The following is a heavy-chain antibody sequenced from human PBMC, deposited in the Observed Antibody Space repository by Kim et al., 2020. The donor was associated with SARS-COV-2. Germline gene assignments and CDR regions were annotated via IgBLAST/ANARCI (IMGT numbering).Heavy chain of an antibody. D-gene: IGHD6-6*01. CDR1: GFTFDDYG. Sequence: GGSLRLSCAASGFTFDDYGMSWVRQAPGKGLEWVSGINWNGGSTGYADSVKGRFTISRDNAKNSLYLQMNSLRAEDTALYYCARDGRVARPDENDAFDIWGQGTMVTVSS. CDR3: ARDGRVARPDENDAFDI. V-gene: IGHV3-20*04. J-gene: IGHJ3*02. CDR2: INWNGGST.